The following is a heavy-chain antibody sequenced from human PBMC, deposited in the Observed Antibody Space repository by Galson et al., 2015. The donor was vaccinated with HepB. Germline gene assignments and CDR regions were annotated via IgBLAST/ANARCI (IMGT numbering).Heavy chain of an antibody. CDR1: GDSVSSNSAA. CDR2: TYYRSKWYN. V-gene: IGHV6-1*01. CDR3: ARTEYCSSTSCYSVKNVDAFDI. J-gene: IGHJ3*02. Sequence: CAISGDSVSSNSAAWNWIRQSPSRGLEWLGRTYYRSKWYNDYAVSVKSRITINPDTSKNQFSLQLNSVTPEDTAVYYCARTEYCSSTSCYSVKNVDAFDIWGQGTMVTVSS. D-gene: IGHD2-2*01.